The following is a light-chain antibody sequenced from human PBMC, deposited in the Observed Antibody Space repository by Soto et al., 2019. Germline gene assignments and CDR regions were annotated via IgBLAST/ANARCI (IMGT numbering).Light chain of an antibody. CDR1: QSVSSN. Sequence: EIVMTQSPATLSVSPGERATLSCRASQSVSSNLAWYQQKPGQAPRLIMFGASRRATGVPDRFSGSDSGTDFTLTISRLEPEDSAVYYCQQYGSSPRFGQGTRLEI. CDR2: GAS. J-gene: IGKJ5*01. CDR3: QQYGSSPR. V-gene: IGKV3-20*01.